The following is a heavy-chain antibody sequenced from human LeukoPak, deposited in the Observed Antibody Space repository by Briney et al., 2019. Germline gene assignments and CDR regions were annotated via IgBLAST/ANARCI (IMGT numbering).Heavy chain of an antibody. V-gene: IGHV4-34*01. CDR1: GGSFSGYY. D-gene: IGHD3-10*01. CDR2: INHSGST. Sequence: SETLSLTCAVYGGSFSGYYWSWIRQPPGKGLEWIGEINHSGSTNYNPSLKSRVTISVDTSKNQFSLKLSSVTAADTAVYYCARVLPLDYYGSGSYDRFDPWGQGTLVTVSS. J-gene: IGHJ5*02. CDR3: ARVLPLDYYGSGSYDRFDP.